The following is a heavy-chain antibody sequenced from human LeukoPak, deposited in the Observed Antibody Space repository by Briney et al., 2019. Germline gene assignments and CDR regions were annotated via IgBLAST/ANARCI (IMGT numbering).Heavy chain of an antibody. CDR1: AFTFSSYG. Sequence: GRSLRLSCAASAFTFSSYGMHWVRQAPGKGLEWVAVISYDGSNKYYADSVKGRFTISRDNSKNTLYLQMNSLRAEDTAVYYCAKVSGGRGYYYYGMDVWGQGTTVTVSS. D-gene: IGHD2-15*01. J-gene: IGHJ6*02. V-gene: IGHV3-30*18. CDR2: ISYDGSNK. CDR3: AKVSGGRGYYYYGMDV.